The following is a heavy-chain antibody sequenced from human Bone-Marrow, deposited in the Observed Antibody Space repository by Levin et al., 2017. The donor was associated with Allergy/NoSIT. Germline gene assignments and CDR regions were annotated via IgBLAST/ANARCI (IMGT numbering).Heavy chain of an antibody. CDR1: GYSFTSYW. D-gene: IGHD6-13*01. CDR2: IYPGDSDT. CDR3: ARQAYSSSWFRWCDP. V-gene: IGHV5-51*01. J-gene: IGHJ5*02. Sequence: GGSLRLSCKGSGYSFTSYWIGWVRQMPGKGLEWMGIIYPGDSDTRYSPSFQGQVTISADKSISTAYLQWSSLKASDTAMYYCARQAYSSSWFRWCDPWGQGTLVTVSS.